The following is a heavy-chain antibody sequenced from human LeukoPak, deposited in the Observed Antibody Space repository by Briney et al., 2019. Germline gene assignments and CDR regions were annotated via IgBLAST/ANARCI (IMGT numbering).Heavy chain of an antibody. D-gene: IGHD2-15*01. CDR3: ASKSSDCSGGSCYPGPIDY. CDR2: INHSGST. Sequence: SETLSLTCAVYGGSFSGYYWSWIRQPPGKGLEWIGEINHSGSTNYNPSLKSRVTISVDTSKNQFSLKLSSVTAADTAVYYCASKSSDCSGGSCYPGPIDYWGQGTLVTVSS. V-gene: IGHV4-34*01. CDR1: GGSFSGYY. J-gene: IGHJ4*02.